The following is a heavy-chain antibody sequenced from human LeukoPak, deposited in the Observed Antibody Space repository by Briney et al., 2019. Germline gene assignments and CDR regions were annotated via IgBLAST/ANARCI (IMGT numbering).Heavy chain of an antibody. V-gene: IGHV5-51*01. D-gene: IGHD1-26*01. CDR1: GYIFTSYW. CDR3: ARLGRPYSGSVSWFDP. Sequence: GESLKISCKGSGYIFTSYWIGWVRQLPGKGLEWMGIIYPGDSDTRYSPSFQGQVTISADKSIGTAYLQWSSLKASDTAMYYCARLGRPYSGSVSWFDPWGQGTLVTVSS. J-gene: IGHJ5*02. CDR2: IYPGDSDT.